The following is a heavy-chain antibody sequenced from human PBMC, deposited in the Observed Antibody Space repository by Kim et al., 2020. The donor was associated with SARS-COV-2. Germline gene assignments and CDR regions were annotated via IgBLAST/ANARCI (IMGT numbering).Heavy chain of an antibody. CDR3: ARDYGSGSSLFDY. Sequence: DAVKGRFNIARDKSKNTIFLQMNSLGAEDTAVYYCARDYGSGSSLFDYWGQGTLVTVSS. V-gene: IGHV3-30*07. D-gene: IGHD3-10*01. J-gene: IGHJ4*02.